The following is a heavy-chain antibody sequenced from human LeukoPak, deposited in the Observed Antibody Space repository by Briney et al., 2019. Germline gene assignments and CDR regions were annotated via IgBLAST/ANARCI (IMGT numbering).Heavy chain of an antibody. CDR1: GGSISSYY. Sequence: SETLSLTCTVSGGSISSYYWSWIRQPPGKGLEWIGSIYYSGSTYYNPSLKSRVTISVDTSKNQFSLKLSSVTAADTAVYYCARVYYYDSSGYRTPVRYYYYYGMDVWGQGTTVTVSS. CDR2: IYYSGST. CDR3: ARVYYYDSSGYRTPVRYYYYYGMDV. V-gene: IGHV4-39*07. J-gene: IGHJ6*02. D-gene: IGHD3-22*01.